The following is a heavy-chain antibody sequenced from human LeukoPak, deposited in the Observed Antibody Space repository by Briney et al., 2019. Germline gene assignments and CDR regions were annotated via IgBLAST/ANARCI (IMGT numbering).Heavy chain of an antibody. CDR3: ARAPGYSGGWYNI. CDR2: INSDGSST. CDR1: GFTFSSYW. Sequence: GGSLRLSCAASGFTFSSYWMHWVRQAPGKGLVWVSHINSDGSSTSYAASVKGRFTISRDNAKNTLYLQMNSLRAEDTAVYYCARAPGYSGGWYNIWGQGTLVTVSS. J-gene: IGHJ4*02. V-gene: IGHV3-74*01. D-gene: IGHD6-19*01.